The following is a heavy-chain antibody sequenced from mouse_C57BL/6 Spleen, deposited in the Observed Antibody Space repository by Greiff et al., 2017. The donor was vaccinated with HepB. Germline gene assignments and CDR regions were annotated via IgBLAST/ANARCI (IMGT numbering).Heavy chain of an antibody. CDR3: AREGLRSWYFDV. Sequence: QVQLQQPGAELVRPGSSVKLSFKASGYTFTSYWMDWVKQRPGQGLEWIGNIYPSDSETHYNQKFKDKATLTVDKSSSTAYMQLSSLTSEDSAVYYCAREGLRSWYFDVWGTGTTVTVSS. V-gene: IGHV1-61*01. CDR1: GYTFTSYW. CDR2: IYPSDSET. D-gene: IGHD2-2*01. J-gene: IGHJ1*03.